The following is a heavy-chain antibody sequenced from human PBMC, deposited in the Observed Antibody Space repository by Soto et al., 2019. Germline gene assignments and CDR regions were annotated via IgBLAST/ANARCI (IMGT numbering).Heavy chain of an antibody. V-gene: IGHV3-21*01. J-gene: IGHJ4*02. CDR2: ISSSSSYI. CDR1: GFTFSSYS. CDR3: ARAEEVATFSFLGGWIGIAY. Sequence: EVQLVESGGGLVRPGGSLRLSCAASGFTFSSYSMNWVRQAPGKGLEWVSSISSSSSYIYYADSVKGRFTISRDNAKNSLYLPMNSLRAEDTAVYYCARAEEVATFSFLGGWIGIAYWGQGTLVTVSS. D-gene: IGHD5-12*01.